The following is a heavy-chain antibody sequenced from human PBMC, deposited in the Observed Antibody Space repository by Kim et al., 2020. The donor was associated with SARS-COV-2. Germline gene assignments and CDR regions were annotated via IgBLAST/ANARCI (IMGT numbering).Heavy chain of an antibody. CDR2: INHSGST. J-gene: IGHJ6*02. D-gene: IGHD2-21*01. Sequence: SETLSLTCAVYGGSFSGYYWSWIRQPPGKGLEWIGEINHSGSTNYNPSLKSRVTISVDTSKNQFSLKLSSVTAADTAVYYCARLWRSGYYYYGMDVWGQG. V-gene: IGHV4-34*01. CDR3: ARLWRSGYYYYGMDV. CDR1: GGSFSGYY.